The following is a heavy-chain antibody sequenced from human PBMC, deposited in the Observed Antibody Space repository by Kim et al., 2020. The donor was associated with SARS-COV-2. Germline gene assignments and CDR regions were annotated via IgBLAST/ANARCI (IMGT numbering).Heavy chain of an antibody. Sequence: GGSLRLSCAASGFTFSNAWMSWVRQAPGKGLEWIGRIKSKTDGGTTDYGAPAKGRFNISRDDSKNTLYLQMNSLKIEDTAVYYCTTDAGYTSSWRRDGGVDYWGQGTLVTVSS. CDR3: TTDAGYTSSWRRDGGVDY. D-gene: IGHD6-13*01. CDR1: GFTFSNAW. J-gene: IGHJ4*02. CDR2: IKSKTDGGTT. V-gene: IGHV3-15*01.